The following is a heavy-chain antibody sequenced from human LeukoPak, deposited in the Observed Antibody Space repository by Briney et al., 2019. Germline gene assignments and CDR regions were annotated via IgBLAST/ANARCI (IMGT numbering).Heavy chain of an antibody. CDR2: IYPSDSDT. J-gene: IGHJ3*02. V-gene: IGHV5-51*01. D-gene: IGHD5-24*01. CDR1: GYSFTSYW. CDR3: ASSALEMANVVDI. Sequence: GESLKISCKGSGYSFTSYWIGWVRQMPGKGLEWMGIIYPSDSDTRYSPSFQGQVTISADKSISTAYLQWSSLKASDTAMYYCASSALEMANVVDIWGQGTMVTVSS.